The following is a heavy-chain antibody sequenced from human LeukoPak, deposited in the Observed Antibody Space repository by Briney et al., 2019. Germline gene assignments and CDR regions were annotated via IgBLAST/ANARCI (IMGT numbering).Heavy chain of an antibody. D-gene: IGHD4-17*01. Sequence: SEALSLTCAVSGYYWGWIRQPPGTGLEWIGSMYHDGRTYYNPSLKSRVTISVDTSKKQFSLRQSSVTAADTAVYYCAARFTVTANYFDHWDQGTLVTVSS. CDR1: GYY. V-gene: IGHV4-38-2*01. CDR2: MYHDGRT. CDR3: AARFTVTANYFDH. J-gene: IGHJ4*02.